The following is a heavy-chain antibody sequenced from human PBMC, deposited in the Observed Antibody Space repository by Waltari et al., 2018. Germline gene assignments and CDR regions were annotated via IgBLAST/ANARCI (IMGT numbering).Heavy chain of an antibody. CDR2: MNPNSGGT. D-gene: IGHD1-26*01. CDR1: GYTFTDYD. V-gene: IGHV1-2*02. Sequence: QVQLVQSGAAVKQPGAAVKVSCKASGYTFTDYDMHWVRQTPGQGLEWVGWMNPNSGGTNYAQKFQGSVTLTRDTSITTAYMELSSLRSDDTAVYYCATYLRSSGSYSLIYWGQGTLVTISS. J-gene: IGHJ4*02. CDR3: ATYLRSSGSYSLIY.